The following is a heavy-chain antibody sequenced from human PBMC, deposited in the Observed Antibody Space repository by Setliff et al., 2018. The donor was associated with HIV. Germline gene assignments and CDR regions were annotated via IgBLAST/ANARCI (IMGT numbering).Heavy chain of an antibody. D-gene: IGHD3-16*02. CDR3: ARGLDVWGTYRYRSYFDY. J-gene: IGHJ4*02. Sequence: SETLSLTCTVSGGSINSYYWSWIRQSPGRGLEWIGEINHGGSTIYNPSLKSRVTISIDTSKNQFSLNLTSVTAADTAIYYCARGLDVWGTYRYRSYFDYWGQGTLVTVSS. CDR2: INHGGST. CDR1: GGSINSYY. V-gene: IGHV4-34*01.